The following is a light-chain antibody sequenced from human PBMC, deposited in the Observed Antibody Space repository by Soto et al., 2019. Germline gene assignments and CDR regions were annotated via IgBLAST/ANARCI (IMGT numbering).Light chain of an antibody. J-gene: IGKJ1*01. V-gene: IGKV3-20*01. CDR2: AVS. CDR1: QIVDNNY. CDR3: QHYGVSRA. Sequence: EIVLTQSPGTLSLSAGERATLTCRASQIVDNNYLAWYQQKSGQAPRLLVYAVSSRATGIPDSCSGTGSGTHFPLTISRLEPEDSAVYYCQHYGVSRAFGQGTKVDIK.